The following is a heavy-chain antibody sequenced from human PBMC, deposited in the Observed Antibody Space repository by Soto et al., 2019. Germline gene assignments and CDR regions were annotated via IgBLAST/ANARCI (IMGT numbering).Heavy chain of an antibody. D-gene: IGHD3-22*01. CDR3: ARASGDSRGHYYFDD. CDR1: GFIVSDHY. J-gene: IGHJ4*02. V-gene: IGHV3-72*01. Sequence: EVQLVESGGGLVQPGGSLRLSCAASGFIVSDHYMDWVRQAPGEGLEWVGRSRNRANSYSTEYAASVKGRFSISRDDSKNSLYLQMNSLKIEDTAVYYGARASGDSRGHYYFDDWGQGTLVTVSS. CDR2: SRNRANSYST.